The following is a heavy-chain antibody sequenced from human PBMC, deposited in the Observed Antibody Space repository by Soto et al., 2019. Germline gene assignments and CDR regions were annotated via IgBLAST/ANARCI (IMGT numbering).Heavy chain of an antibody. D-gene: IGHD6-13*01. V-gene: IGHV3-23*01. CDR1: GFTFSSYA. CDR2: ISGSGDST. CDR3: TTAGAAAPGETVDYYYYGMDV. Sequence: GGSLRLSCAGSGFTFSSYAMRWVRQAPGKGLEWVSAISGSGDSTYYTDSVKGRFTISRDNSKNTLYLQMNSLRAEDTAVYYCTTAGAAAPGETVDYYYYGMDVWGQGTTVTVSS. J-gene: IGHJ6*02.